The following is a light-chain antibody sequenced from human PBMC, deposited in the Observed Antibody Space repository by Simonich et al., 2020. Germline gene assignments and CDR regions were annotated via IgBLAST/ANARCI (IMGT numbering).Light chain of an antibody. CDR1: NIGSKN. V-gene: IGLV3-9*01. Sequence: GRITCGGNNIGSKNVHWYQQKPGQATVLVIYRDSNRPSGIPERFSGSNSGNTATLTISRAQAGDEADYYCQVWDSSTVVFGGGTKLTVL. CDR3: QVWDSSTVV. CDR2: RDS. J-gene: IGLJ2*01.